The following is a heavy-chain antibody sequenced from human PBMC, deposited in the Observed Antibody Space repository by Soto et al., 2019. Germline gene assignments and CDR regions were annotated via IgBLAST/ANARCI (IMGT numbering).Heavy chain of an antibody. CDR2: IYWDDDK. J-gene: IGHJ4*02. D-gene: IGHD1-1*01. Sequence: QITLKESGPTRVKPTQTLTLTCTYSGFSRSTSGVGAGWIREPPGKALEGLTLIYWDDDKRYSPSLKSRLSITKDTAKNQVVLTMTMRDPVDTATSYCAHRAGLHCNWNGGDVDFCGQGALVTVSS. V-gene: IGHV2-5*02. CDR1: GFSRSTSGVG. CDR3: AHRAGLHCNWNGGDVDF.